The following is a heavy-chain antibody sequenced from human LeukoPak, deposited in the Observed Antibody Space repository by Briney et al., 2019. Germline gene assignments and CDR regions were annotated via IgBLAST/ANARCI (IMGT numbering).Heavy chain of an antibody. D-gene: IGHD5-18*01. CDR1: GYTFTSNY. CDR3: ARAFALGGAMVTSYWFDP. CDR2: ISPSGGST. J-gene: IGHJ5*02. V-gene: IGHV1-46*01. Sequence: GASVKVSCKAFGYTFTSNYMHWVRQAPGQGPEWMGVISPSGGSTTYAQKFQGRVTLTRDMSTSTAYMELCRLRSDDTAVYYCARAFALGGAMVTSYWFDPWGQGTLVTVSS.